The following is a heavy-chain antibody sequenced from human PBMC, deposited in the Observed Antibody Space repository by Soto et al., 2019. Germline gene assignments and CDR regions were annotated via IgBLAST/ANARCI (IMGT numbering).Heavy chain of an antibody. CDR3: AKDLGAAGTRWWFDP. Sequence: PSETLSLTCTVSGGSISSYYWSWIRQPPGKGLERNGYINNSESTNYNPSLKSRVNISVDTSKNTSSLKLSSVIAADTAVYYCAKDLGAAGTRWWFDPWGQGTLVTVSS. D-gene: IGHD6-13*01. CDR1: GGSISSYY. J-gene: IGHJ5*02. V-gene: IGHV4-59*01. CDR2: INNSEST.